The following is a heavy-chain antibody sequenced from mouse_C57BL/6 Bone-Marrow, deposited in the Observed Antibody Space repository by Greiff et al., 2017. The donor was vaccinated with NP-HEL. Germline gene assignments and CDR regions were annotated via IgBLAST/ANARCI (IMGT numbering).Heavy chain of an antibody. CDR3: ARHGSSYEFAY. CDR1: GFTFSSYG. J-gene: IGHJ3*01. CDR2: ISSGGSYT. V-gene: IGHV5-6*01. D-gene: IGHD1-1*01. Sequence: EVQGVESGGDLVKPGGSLKLSCAASGFTFSSYGMSWVRQTPDKRLEWVATISSGGSYTYYPDSVKGRFTISRDNAKNTLYLQMSSLKSEDTAMYYCARHGSSYEFAYWGQGTLVTVSA.